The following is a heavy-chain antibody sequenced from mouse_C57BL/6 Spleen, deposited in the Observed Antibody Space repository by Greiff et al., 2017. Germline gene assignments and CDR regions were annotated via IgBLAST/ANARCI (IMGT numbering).Heavy chain of an antibody. CDR3: ARSGVPYYGRSGCFDV. V-gene: IGHV1-82*01. CDR1: GYAFSSSW. D-gene: IGHD1-1*01. CDR2: IYPGDGDT. Sequence: VQLQQPGPELVKPGASVKISCKASGYAFSSSWMNWVKQRPGKGLEWIGRIYPGDGDTNYNGKFKGKATLTVAKSSSTAYMQLSSLTYEDSAVYFCARSGVPYYGRSGCFDVWGTGTTVTVSS. J-gene: IGHJ1*03.